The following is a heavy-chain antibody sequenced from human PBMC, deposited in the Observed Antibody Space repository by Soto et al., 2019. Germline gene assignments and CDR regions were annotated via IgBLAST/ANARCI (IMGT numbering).Heavy chain of an antibody. CDR1: GFTFSRYA. CDR3: ARDQLYYNDISGRPLNAFDV. CDR2: IGGDGEST. V-gene: IGHV3-23*01. Sequence: GGSLRLSCAASGFTFSRYAMSWVRQIPGKGLECVSAIGGDGESTHYADSVKGRFTISRDNSKNTLYLQMNSLRAEDTAVYYCARDQLYYNDISGRPLNAFDVWGQGTMVTVSS. D-gene: IGHD3-22*01. J-gene: IGHJ3*01.